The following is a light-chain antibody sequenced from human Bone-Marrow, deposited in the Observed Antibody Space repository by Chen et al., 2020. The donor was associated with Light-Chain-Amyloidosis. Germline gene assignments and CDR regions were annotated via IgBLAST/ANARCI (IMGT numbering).Light chain of an antibody. Sequence: QSALAQPASVSGSPGQSITISCTGTTGDIDGYNYVSWYQHHPGRAPKLILYEVSIRPSGVSNRFSGSKSGNTASLTISGLQADDEADYYGNSYSNSNSPYVFGTGTTVTVL. CDR1: TGDIDGYNY. CDR2: EVS. V-gene: IGLV2-14*01. J-gene: IGLJ1*01. CDR3: NSYSNSNSPYV.